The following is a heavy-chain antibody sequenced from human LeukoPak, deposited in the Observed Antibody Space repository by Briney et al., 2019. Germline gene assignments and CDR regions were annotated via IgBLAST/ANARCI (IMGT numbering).Heavy chain of an antibody. Sequence: PSETLSLTCTVSGASVNTDYWSWIRQPPGKGLEWIGYTYNSGSTNYNPSLKSRVTISVDTSKNHFSLGLTSVTAADTAMYYCARDRGEGRERPFDYWGRGTLVTVSS. J-gene: IGHJ4*02. V-gene: IGHV4-59*02. CDR1: GASVNTDY. D-gene: IGHD1-26*01. CDR3: ARDRGEGRERPFDY. CDR2: TYNSGST.